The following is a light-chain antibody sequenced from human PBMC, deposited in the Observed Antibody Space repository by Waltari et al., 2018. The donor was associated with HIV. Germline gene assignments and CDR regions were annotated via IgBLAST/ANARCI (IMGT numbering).Light chain of an antibody. J-gene: IGLJ2*01. V-gene: IGLV3-25*03. CDR2: KDS. CDR1: AVAHQS. Sequence: SYELTQPPSVSVSPGQTARVTCSGDAVAHQSAYWYQRKPGQAPVLVIYKDSERSSGIPERFSGSSSGTTVTLTISGVQAEDEADYYCQSADSSGTYLVIFGGGTKLTVL. CDR3: QSADSSGTYLVI.